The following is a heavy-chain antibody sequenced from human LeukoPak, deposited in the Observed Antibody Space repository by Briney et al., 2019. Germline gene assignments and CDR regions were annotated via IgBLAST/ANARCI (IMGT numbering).Heavy chain of an antibody. CDR1: GFTFSSYS. J-gene: IGHJ3*02. CDR2: ISSSSYI. V-gene: IGHV3-21*01. Sequence: PGGSLRLSCAASGFTFSSYSMNWVRQAPGKGLEWVSSISSSSYIYYADSVKGRFTISRDNAKNSPYLQMNSLRAEDTAVYYCARDRVGASSAFDIWGQGTMVTVSS. D-gene: IGHD1-26*01. CDR3: ARDRVGASSAFDI.